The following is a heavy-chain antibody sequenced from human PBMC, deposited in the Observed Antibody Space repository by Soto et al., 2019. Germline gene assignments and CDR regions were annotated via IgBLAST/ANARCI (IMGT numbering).Heavy chain of an antibody. CDR1: GYTFSGYY. V-gene: IGHV1-2*02. CDR3: ARSQRITMIVVAPSGPAD. D-gene: IGHD3-22*01. J-gene: IGHJ4*02. CDR2: INPNSGGT. Sequence: GPSVKVSFKASGYTFSGYYMHWVRQAPGQGLEWMGWINPNSGGTNYAQKFQGRVTMTRDTSISTAYMELSRLRSDDTAVYYCARSQRITMIVVAPSGPADWGQGTLVTVSS.